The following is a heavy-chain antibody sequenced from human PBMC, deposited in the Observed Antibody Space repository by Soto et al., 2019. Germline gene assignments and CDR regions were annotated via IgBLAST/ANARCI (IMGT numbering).Heavy chain of an antibody. J-gene: IGHJ6*02. CDR1: GGTFSSYA. D-gene: IGHD5-18*01. Sequence: SVKVSCKASGGTFSSYAISWVRQAPGQGLEWMGGIIPIFGTANYAQKFQGRVTITADESTSTAYMELSSLRSEDTAVYFCSREWAMGYSYGYDRYGMDVWGQGTTVTVSS. CDR2: IIPIFGTA. CDR3: SREWAMGYSYGYDRYGMDV. V-gene: IGHV1-69*13.